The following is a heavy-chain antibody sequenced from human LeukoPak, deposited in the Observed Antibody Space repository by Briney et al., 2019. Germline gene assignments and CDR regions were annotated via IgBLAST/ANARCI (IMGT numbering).Heavy chain of an antibody. Sequence: ASVKVSCKASGYTFTSYDINWVRQATGQGLEWMGWMNPNSGNTGYAQKFQGRVTMTRNTPISTAYMELSTLRAEDTAVYCCAIRPYGSGSYGGDYWGQGTLVTVSS. J-gene: IGHJ4*02. V-gene: IGHV1-8*01. CDR1: GYTFTSYD. CDR3: AIRPYGSGSYGGDY. D-gene: IGHD3-10*01. CDR2: MNPNSGNT.